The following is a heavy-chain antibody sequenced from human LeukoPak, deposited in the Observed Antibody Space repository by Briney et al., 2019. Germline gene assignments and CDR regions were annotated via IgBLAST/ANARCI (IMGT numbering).Heavy chain of an antibody. CDR3: ARDRSITMVRGVPEY. Sequence: ASVNVSCKASGYTFTSYGISWVRQAPGQGLEWMGWISAYNGNTNYAQKLQGRVTMTTDTSTSTAYMELRSLRSEDTAVYYCARDRSITMVRGVPEYWGQGTLVTVSS. CDR2: ISAYNGNT. D-gene: IGHD3-10*01. V-gene: IGHV1-18*01. J-gene: IGHJ4*02. CDR1: GYTFTSYG.